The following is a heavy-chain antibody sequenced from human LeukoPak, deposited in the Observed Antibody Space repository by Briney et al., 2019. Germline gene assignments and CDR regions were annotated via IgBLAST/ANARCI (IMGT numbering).Heavy chain of an antibody. J-gene: IGHJ5*02. CDR3: ARARRATVTTGNWFDP. V-gene: IGHV4-39*07. CDR1: GGSISSSSYY. Sequence: SETLSLTCTVSGGSISSSSYYWGWIRQPPGKGLEWIGSIYYSGSTYYNPSLKSRVTISVDTSKNQFSLKLSSVTAADTAVYYCARARRATVTTGNWFDPWGQGTLVTVSS. CDR2: IYYSGST. D-gene: IGHD4-17*01.